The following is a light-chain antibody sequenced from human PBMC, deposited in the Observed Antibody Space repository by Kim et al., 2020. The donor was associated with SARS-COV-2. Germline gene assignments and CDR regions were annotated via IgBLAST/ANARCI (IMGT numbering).Light chain of an antibody. CDR2: SNN. Sequence: GQRVSISCSGSSSNIGSNTVSWYRQLPGTAPKLLIYSNNQRPSGVPDRFSGSKSGTSASLAISGLQSEDEADYYCAAWDDSLNVYVFGTGTKVTVL. J-gene: IGLJ1*01. V-gene: IGLV1-44*01. CDR1: SSNIGSNT. CDR3: AAWDDSLNVYV.